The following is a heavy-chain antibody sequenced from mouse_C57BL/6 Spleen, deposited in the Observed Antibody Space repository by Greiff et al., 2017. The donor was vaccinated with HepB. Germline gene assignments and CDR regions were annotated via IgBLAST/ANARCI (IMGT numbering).Heavy chain of an antibody. J-gene: IGHJ1*03. CDR2: IYPGDGDT. CDR1: GYAFSSSW. V-gene: IGHV1-82*01. CDR3: AIDYGRYFDV. Sequence: VQLQESGPELVKPGASVKISCKASGYAFSSSWMNWVKQRPGKGLEWIGRIYPGDGDTNYNGKFKGKATLTADKSSSTAYMQLSSLTSEDSAVYFCAIDYGRYFDVWGTGTTVTVSS. D-gene: IGHD2-4*01.